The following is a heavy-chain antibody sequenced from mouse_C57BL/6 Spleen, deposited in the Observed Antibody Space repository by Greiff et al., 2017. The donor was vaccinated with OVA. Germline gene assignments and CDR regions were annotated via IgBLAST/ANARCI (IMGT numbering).Heavy chain of an antibody. V-gene: IGHV7-3*01. CDR3: ARDKGYSNYYFDY. CDR1: GFTFTDYY. CDR2: IRNKANGYTT. Sequence: EVQRVESGGGLVQPGGSLSLSCAASGFTFTDYYMSWVRQPPGKALEWLGFIRNKANGYTTEYSASVKGRFTISRDNSQSILYLQMNALRAEDSATYYCARDKGYSNYYFDYWGQGTTLTVSS. J-gene: IGHJ2*01. D-gene: IGHD2-5*01.